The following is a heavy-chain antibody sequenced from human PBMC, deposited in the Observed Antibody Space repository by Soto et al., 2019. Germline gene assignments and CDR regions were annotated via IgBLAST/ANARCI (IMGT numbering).Heavy chain of an antibody. Sequence: SETLSLTCTVSGGSISSSSYYWGWIRQPPGKGLEWIGSIYYSGSTYYNPSLKSRVTISVDTSTSTAYMQLSSLRSGDTAVYYCARSGGLDRDFNYWGQGSLVTVSS. D-gene: IGHD2-15*01. J-gene: IGHJ4*02. V-gene: IGHV4-39*01. CDR2: IYYSGST. CDR1: GGSISSSSYY. CDR3: ARSGGLDRDFNY.